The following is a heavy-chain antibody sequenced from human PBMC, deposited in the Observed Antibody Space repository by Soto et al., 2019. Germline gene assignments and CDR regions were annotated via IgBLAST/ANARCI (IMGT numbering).Heavy chain of an antibody. Sequence: QPGGSLRLSCAASGFTVSSNYMSWVRQAPGKGLEWVSVIYSGGSTYYADSVKGRFTISRDNSKNTLYLQMNSLRAEDTAVYYCARVCDGDSLCYWGQGTLVTVSS. D-gene: IGHD4-17*01. J-gene: IGHJ4*02. CDR1: GFTVSSNY. V-gene: IGHV3-66*01. CDR2: IYSGGST. CDR3: ARVCDGDSLCY.